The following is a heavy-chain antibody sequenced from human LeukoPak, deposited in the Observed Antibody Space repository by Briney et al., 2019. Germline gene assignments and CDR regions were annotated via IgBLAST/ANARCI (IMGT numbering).Heavy chain of an antibody. D-gene: IGHD1-26*01. CDR1: GYIFTSYY. J-gene: IGHJ6*03. V-gene: IGHV1-46*01. CDR2: INPSGGST. CDR3: ARTPSDSGSYYGVYYYYMDV. Sequence: ASVKVSCKASGYIFTSYYMHWVRQAPGQGLEWMGIINPSGGSTSYAQKFQGRVTMTRDMSTSTVYMELRSLRSEDTAVYYCARTPSDSGSYYGVYYYYMDVWGKGTTVTVSS.